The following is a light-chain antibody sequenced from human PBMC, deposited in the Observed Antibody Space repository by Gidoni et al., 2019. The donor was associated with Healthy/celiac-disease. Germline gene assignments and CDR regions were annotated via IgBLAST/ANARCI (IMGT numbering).Light chain of an antibody. CDR1: SSDVGGYNC. CDR2: EVS. V-gene: IGLV2-14*01. J-gene: IGLJ2*01. Sequence: QSALTQPASVSGSPGQSITISCTGTSSDVGGYNCVSWYQHHPGKAPKLMIYEVSNRPSGVSNRFSGSKSGNTASLTISGLQAEDEADYYCSSYTSSSTLVVFGGGTKLTVL. CDR3: SSYTSSSTLVV.